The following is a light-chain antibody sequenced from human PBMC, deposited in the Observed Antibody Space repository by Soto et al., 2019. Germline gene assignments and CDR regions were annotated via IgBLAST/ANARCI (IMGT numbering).Light chain of an antibody. Sequence: DIQMTQSPSTLSASVGDRVTITCRASQSINTWLAWYQQKPGKAPKFLIHDASSLESGVPSRFSGSGSGTEFTLTISSLQLDDFATYYCQQYHSYWTFGQGTKVEIK. CDR2: DAS. CDR3: QQYHSYWT. V-gene: IGKV1-5*01. J-gene: IGKJ1*01. CDR1: QSINTW.